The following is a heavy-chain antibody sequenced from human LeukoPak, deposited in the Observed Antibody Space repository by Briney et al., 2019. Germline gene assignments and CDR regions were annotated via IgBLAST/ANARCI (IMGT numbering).Heavy chain of an antibody. CDR2: ISYDGSNK. Sequence: PGGSLRLSCAASGFTFSSYAMHWVRQAPGKGLEWVAVISYDGSNKYYADSVKGRFTISRDNSKNTLYLQMNSLRAEDTAVYYCARSLGGWYYGAGYSPGEWGQGTLVTVSS. V-gene: IGHV3-30-3*01. J-gene: IGHJ4*02. D-gene: IGHD3-10*01. CDR3: ARSLGGWYYGAGYSPGE. CDR1: GFTFSSYA.